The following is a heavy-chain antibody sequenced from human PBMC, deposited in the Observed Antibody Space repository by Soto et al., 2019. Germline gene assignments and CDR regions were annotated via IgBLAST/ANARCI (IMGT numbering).Heavy chain of an antibody. CDR2: ISGSGGST. CDR1: GFTFSSYA. J-gene: IGHJ6*02. V-gene: IGHV3-23*01. D-gene: IGHD2-2*01. Sequence: EVQLLESGGGLVQPGGSLRLSCAASGFTFSSYAMSWVRQAPGKGLEWVSAISGSGGSTYYADSVKGRFTISRDNSKNTLYLQMNSLRAEDMAVYYCAKDQDIVVVPAAFGMDVWGQGTTVTVSS. CDR3: AKDQDIVVVPAAFGMDV.